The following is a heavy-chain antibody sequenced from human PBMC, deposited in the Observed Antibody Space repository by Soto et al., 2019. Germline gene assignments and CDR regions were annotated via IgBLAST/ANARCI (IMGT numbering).Heavy chain of an antibody. V-gene: IGHV3-23*01. Sequence: EVQLLESGGGLVQPGGSLRLSCAASGFTFNSYAMSWVRQAPGKGLEWVSHISGSGGSTYYAGSVKGRFTISRDNSKNTLYVQMNSLRAEDTAIYYCARDPYPVTTSHDSSYYYYYMDVWGKGTTVTVSS. CDR2: ISGSGGST. CDR1: GFTFNSYA. J-gene: IGHJ6*03. CDR3: ARDPYPVTTSHDSSYYYYYMDV. D-gene: IGHD4-17*01.